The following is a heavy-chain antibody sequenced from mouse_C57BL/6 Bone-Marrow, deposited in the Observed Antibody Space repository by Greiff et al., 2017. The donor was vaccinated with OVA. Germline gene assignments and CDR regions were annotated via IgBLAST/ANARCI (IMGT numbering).Heavy chain of an antibody. V-gene: IGHV1-64*01. CDR3: ARNDGSGYYAMDY. J-gene: IGHJ4*01. Sequence: QVQLQQPGAELVKPGASVKLSCKASGYTFTSYWMHWVKQRPGQGLEWIGMIHPNSGSTNYNEKFKSKATLTVDKSSSTAYMQLSSLTSEDSAVYYCARNDGSGYYAMDYWGQGTSVTVSS. CDR1: GYTFTSYW. D-gene: IGHD2-12*01. CDR2: IHPNSGST.